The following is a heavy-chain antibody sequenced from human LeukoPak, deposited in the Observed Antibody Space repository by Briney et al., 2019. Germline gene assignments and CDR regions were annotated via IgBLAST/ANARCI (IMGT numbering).Heavy chain of an antibody. Sequence: TGGSLRLSCAASRFTFSNYWVHWVRQAPGKGLVWVSHIDSDGSRTSYADSVKGRFTISRDNAKNTLYLQMNSLRAEDTAVYYCARKSGSYYFFDYWGQGTLVTVSS. CDR3: ARKSGSYYFFDY. J-gene: IGHJ4*02. CDR2: IDSDGSRT. CDR1: RFTFSNYW. V-gene: IGHV3-74*01. D-gene: IGHD1-26*01.